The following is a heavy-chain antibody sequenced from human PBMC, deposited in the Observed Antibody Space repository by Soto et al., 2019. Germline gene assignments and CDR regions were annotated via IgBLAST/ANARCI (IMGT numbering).Heavy chain of an antibody. V-gene: IGHV4-30-4*01. CDR3: ASTNLRYCSSTSCGYYYYYYGMDV. CDR1: GGSISSGDYY. J-gene: IGHJ6*02. Sequence: NPSETLSLTCTVSGGSISSGDYYWSWIRQPPGKGLEWIGYIYYSGSTYYNPSLKSRVTISVDTSKNQFSLKLSSVTAADTAVYYCASTNLRYCSSTSCGYYYYYYGMDVWGQGTTVTVSS. CDR2: IYYSGST. D-gene: IGHD2-2*01.